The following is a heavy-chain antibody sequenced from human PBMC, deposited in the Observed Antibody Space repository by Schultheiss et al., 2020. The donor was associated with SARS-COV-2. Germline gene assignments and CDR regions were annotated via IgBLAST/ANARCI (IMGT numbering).Heavy chain of an antibody. CDR1: GGSISSGGYS. CDR3: ARETLHYDILTGYYSYFDY. CDR2: IYHSGST. Sequence: LRLSCAVSGGSISSGGYSWSWIRQPPGKGLEWIGYIYHSGSTYYNPSLKSRVTISVDRSKNQFSLKLSSVTAADTAVYYCARETLHYDILTGYYSYFDYWGQGTLVTVSS. V-gene: IGHV4-30-2*01. D-gene: IGHD3-9*01. J-gene: IGHJ4*02.